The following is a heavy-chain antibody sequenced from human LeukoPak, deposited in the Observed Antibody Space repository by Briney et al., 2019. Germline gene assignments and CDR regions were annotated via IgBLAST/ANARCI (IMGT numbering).Heavy chain of an antibody. D-gene: IGHD3-10*01. J-gene: IGHJ4*02. Sequence: GGSLRLSCAASGFTFSSYEVNWVRQAPGKGLEWVSYISSSGSTIYYADSVKGRFTISRDNSKNTLSLQMNNLRVEDTAVYYCARGGGSENQYAPWYFDYWGQGALVTVSS. V-gene: IGHV3-48*03. CDR1: GFTFSSYE. CDR2: ISSSGSTI. CDR3: ARGGGSENQYAPWYFDY.